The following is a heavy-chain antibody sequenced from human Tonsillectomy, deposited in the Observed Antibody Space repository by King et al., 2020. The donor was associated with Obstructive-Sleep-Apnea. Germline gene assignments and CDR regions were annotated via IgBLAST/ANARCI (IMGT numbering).Heavy chain of an antibody. CDR3: AKDPTLFPYEIDY. Sequence: VQLVESGGGLVQPGGSLRLSCAASGFTFSSYAMSWVRQAPGKGLEWVSAISGSGSSIYYADSVKGRFTISRDNSKNTLYLQMNSLRAEDTAVYYCAKDPTLFPYEIDYWGQGTLVTVSS. CDR2: ISGSGSSI. CDR1: GFTFSSYA. V-gene: IGHV3-23*04. J-gene: IGHJ4*02. D-gene: IGHD2-21*01.